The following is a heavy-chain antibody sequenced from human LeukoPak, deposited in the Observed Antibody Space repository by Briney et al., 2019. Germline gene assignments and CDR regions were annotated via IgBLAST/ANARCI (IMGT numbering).Heavy chain of an antibody. Sequence: GGSLRLSCAASGFTFSDYSMTWVRQAPGKGLEWVATIRDGGSEKYYVASVKGRFTISRDNDGNSVHLQMNRLRAEDTAMYYCARDLWDHWGQGTLVTVSS. J-gene: IGHJ4*02. CDR3: ARDLWDH. V-gene: IGHV3-7*01. CDR2: IRDGGSEK. CDR1: GFTFSDYS.